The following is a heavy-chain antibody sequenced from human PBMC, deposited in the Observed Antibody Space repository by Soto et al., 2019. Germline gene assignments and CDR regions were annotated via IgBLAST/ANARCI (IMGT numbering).Heavy chain of an antibody. J-gene: IGHJ5*02. CDR1: GDSISSSSYY. Sequence: ERLSLTGTVSGDSISSSSYYWGWIRQPPGKGLEWIGDIYYSGTTHYNPSLKSRVTISIDTSKNQFSLHLRSVTAADTAVYSCARLKGAFFITTYNWFDPWGQGTQVTVYS. CDR2: IYYSGTT. V-gene: IGHV4-39*01. D-gene: IGHD3-22*01. CDR3: ARLKGAFFITTYNWFDP.